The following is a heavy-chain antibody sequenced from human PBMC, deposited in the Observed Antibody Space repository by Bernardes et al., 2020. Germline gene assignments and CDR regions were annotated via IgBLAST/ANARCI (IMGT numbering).Heavy chain of an antibody. D-gene: IGHD2-21*02. V-gene: IGHV1-18*01. CDR3: AGDEGPAWGDAPGYFER. J-gene: IGHJ2*01. CDR2: ISPYNGNT. Sequence: ASVKVSCQDSRYTFTSYGISWVRQAPGRGGAGMGWISPYNGNTNYAPNPQDRVPMTTDTPTSRVYMELRSQGSDDTAGYYCAGDEGPAWGDAPGYFERWGRGTLVTVSS. CDR1: RYTFTSYG.